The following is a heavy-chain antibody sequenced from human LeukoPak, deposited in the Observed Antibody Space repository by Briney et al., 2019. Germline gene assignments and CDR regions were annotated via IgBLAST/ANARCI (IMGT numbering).Heavy chain of an antibody. Sequence: GGSLRLSCAASGFTFSSYAMNWVRQPPGKGLEWVANINPAGDKDTHVDSVKGRFTISRDNAKNSLYLQMNSLRDEDTAMYYCAGWGGSSNYWGQGIVVTVSS. D-gene: IGHD3-10*01. V-gene: IGHV3-7*01. J-gene: IGHJ4*02. CDR1: GFTFSSYA. CDR3: AGWGGSSNY. CDR2: INPAGDKD.